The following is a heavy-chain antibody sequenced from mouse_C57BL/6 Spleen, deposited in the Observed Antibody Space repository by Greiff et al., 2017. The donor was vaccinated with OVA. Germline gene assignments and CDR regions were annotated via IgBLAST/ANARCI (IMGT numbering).Heavy chain of an antibody. D-gene: IGHD1-1*01. Sequence: VQLQQSGAELLKPGASVKLSCKATGYTFTGYWIEWVKQRPGHGLEWIGEILPGSGRTNYNEKFKGKATFTADTSSNTAYMQLSSLTTEDSAIYYCARFPLTTVVATDKGYWGQGTTLTVSS. CDR3: ARFPLTTVVATDKGY. J-gene: IGHJ2*01. V-gene: IGHV1-9*01. CDR2: ILPGSGRT. CDR1: GYTFTGYW.